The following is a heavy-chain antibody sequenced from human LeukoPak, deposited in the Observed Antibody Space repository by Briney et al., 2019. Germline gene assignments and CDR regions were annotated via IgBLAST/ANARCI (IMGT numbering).Heavy chain of an antibody. J-gene: IGHJ4*01. CDR3: ARLGYCSGGTCFPFLYYFDY. CDR2: INHSGST. V-gene: IGHV4-34*01. D-gene: IGHD2-15*01. CDR1: GGSFIGFH. Sequence: SETLSLTCAVYGGSFIGFHWNWIRQAPGKGLEWIGDINHSGSTNYNPSLTSRVTISVDPSKNQFSLKLSSVTAADTSTYYCARLGYCSGGTCFPFLYYFDYWGHGTLVTVSP.